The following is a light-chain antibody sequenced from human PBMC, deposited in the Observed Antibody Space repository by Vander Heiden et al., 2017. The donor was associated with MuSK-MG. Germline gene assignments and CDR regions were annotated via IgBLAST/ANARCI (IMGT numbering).Light chain of an antibody. CDR2: YAA. J-gene: IGKJ4*02. Sequence: EIVLAQSPAALSLSPGASTNLNCRDSQCVSSNLVWYQQKPGQAPSLLIDYAANRATGSPARFIGSGGSTDFSIIISSRVPEDFAVYYCHQHSNCTSLTFGGGTKVEIK. CDR3: HQHSNCTSLT. CDR1: QCVSSN. V-gene: IGKV3-11*01.